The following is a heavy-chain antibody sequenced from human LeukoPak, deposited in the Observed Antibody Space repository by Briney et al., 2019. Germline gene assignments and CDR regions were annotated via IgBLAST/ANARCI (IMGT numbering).Heavy chain of an antibody. J-gene: IGHJ4*02. D-gene: IGHD5-18*01. CDR2: ISTTGNL. CDR3: ARDRRHSYGSDPHW. V-gene: IGHV4-4*07. Sequence: PSETLSLTCSVSGDPISTYQWIWIRRPAGKGLEWIGRISTTGNLYYNPSLKSRVTMSVDESKNLFSLELTSVSAADTAVYYCARDRRHSYGSDPHWWGQGILVTVSS. CDR1: GDPISTYQ.